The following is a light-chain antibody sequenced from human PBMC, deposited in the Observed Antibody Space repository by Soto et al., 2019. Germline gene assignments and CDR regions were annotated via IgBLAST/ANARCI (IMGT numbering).Light chain of an antibody. J-gene: IGKJ5*01. Sequence: DIQLTQSPSFLSASVRDRVTITCRASQDISSYLAWYQQKPGEAPKFLIYAASTLRGGVPSRFSGSGSGTAVTLTISSLQPEDFAAYYCQGLNDYPITFGQGTRLEIK. V-gene: IGKV1-9*01. CDR1: QDISSY. CDR2: AAS. CDR3: QGLNDYPIT.